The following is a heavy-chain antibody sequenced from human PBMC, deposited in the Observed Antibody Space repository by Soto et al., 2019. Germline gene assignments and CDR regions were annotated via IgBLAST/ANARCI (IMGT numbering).Heavy chain of an antibody. Sequence: LALTCTVSGDSISSADYYWSWIRQTPGKGLEWIGHIFYSGTTYYNPSLKSRLTISVDTSKNHFSLRLTSVTAADTAVYYCARDLWVEPELYYYGMDVWGQGTTVTVSS. CDR3: ARDLWVEPELYYYGMDV. J-gene: IGHJ6*02. CDR1: GDSISSADYY. V-gene: IGHV4-30-4*01. CDR2: IFYSGTT. D-gene: IGHD1-1*01.